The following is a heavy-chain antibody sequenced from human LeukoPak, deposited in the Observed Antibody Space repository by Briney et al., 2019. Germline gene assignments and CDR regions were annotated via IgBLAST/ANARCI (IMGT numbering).Heavy chain of an antibody. D-gene: IGHD3-10*01. V-gene: IGHV4-31*03. CDR2: IYYTGSI. CDR3: ARDHSYYFGSQTSTLDV. Sequence: SETLSLTCTFSGASISTAGYYWTWIRQSPGGGLEWIGYIYYTGSIDYNPSLKSRLIMSLDTSKNQFSLKLRSVTAADTAIYYCARDHSYYFGSQTSTLDVWGQGTAVTVSS. J-gene: IGHJ6*02. CDR1: GASISTAGYY.